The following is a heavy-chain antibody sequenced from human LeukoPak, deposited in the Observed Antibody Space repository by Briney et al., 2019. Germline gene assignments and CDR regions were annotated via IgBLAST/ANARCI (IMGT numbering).Heavy chain of an antibody. D-gene: IGHD3-10*01. Sequence: KPSETLSLTCAVYGGSFSGYYWSWIRQPPGKGLEWIGEINHSGSTNYNPSLKSRVTISVDTSKNQFSLKLSSVTAADTAVYYCAREPYYYGSGSYSGFDYWGQGTLVTVSS. CDR2: INHSGST. CDR3: AREPYYYGSGSYSGFDY. V-gene: IGHV4-34*01. CDR1: GGSFSGYY. J-gene: IGHJ4*02.